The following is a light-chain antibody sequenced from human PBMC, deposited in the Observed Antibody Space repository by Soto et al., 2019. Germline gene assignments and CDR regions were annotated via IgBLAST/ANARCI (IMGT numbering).Light chain of an antibody. J-gene: IGKJ1*01. CDR1: QNIERW. V-gene: IGKV1-5*01. Sequence: DIHMTQSPSTVSASVGDRVIITCRASQNIERWQAWYQQKPGKAPQLLLYDVSSLQRGVPSRFSGSGSATEFILTIRDLQPDDFATYYCQQYQSDTWTFGQGTKVEVK. CDR2: DVS. CDR3: QQYQSDTWT.